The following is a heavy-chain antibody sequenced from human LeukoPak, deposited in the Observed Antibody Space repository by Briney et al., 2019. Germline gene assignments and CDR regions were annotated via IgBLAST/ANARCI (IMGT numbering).Heavy chain of an antibody. D-gene: IGHD4-11*01. Sequence: PGGSLRLSCAVSGFTFSSYSMNWVRQAPGKGLEWVSSITSSSSYIYYADSVKGRFTISRDNAKNSLYLQMNSLRAEDTAVYYCARDLTVTSTCWFDRWGQGTLVTVS. CDR2: ITSSSSYI. V-gene: IGHV3-21*01. CDR1: GFTFSSYS. CDR3: ARDLTVTSTCWFDR. J-gene: IGHJ5*02.